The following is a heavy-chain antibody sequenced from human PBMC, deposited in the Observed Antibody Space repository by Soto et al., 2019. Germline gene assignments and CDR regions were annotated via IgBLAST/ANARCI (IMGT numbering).Heavy chain of an antibody. CDR2: INPNSGAT. CDR1: GYTFTGYF. J-gene: IGHJ5*02. CDR3: ARGGGTILAPLP. D-gene: IGHD3-3*01. V-gene: IGHV1-2*02. Sequence: GASVKVSCKASGYTFTGYFMHWVRQAPGQGLEWMGCINPNSGATKYAQKFQGRVTLTRDTSINTAYMEMSMLRSDDTAVYYCARGGGTILAPLPWGQGPRVTFST.